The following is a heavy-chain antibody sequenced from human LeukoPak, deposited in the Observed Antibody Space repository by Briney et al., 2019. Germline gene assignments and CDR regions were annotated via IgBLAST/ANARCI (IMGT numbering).Heavy chain of an antibody. J-gene: IGHJ4*02. CDR3: ARELSGSGWRPVDY. Sequence: GASVKVSCKASGYTFTSYDINWVRQAAGQGLEWMGWINPNSGNTGYAQKFQGRVTMTRDTSISTAYMELSSLRSEDTAVYYCARELSGSGWRPVDYWGQGTLVTVSS. D-gene: IGHD6-19*01. CDR1: GYTFTSYD. CDR2: INPNSGNT. V-gene: IGHV1-8*01.